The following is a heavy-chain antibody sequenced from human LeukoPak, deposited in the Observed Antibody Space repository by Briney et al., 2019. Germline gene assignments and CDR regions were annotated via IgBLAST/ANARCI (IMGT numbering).Heavy chain of an antibody. Sequence: GGSLRLSCAASGFTFRKYAMHWVRQAPGKGLEWVAVISYDGSNKYYADSVKGRFTISRDNSKNTLYLQMNSLRAEDTAVYYCARIRRYCSGGSCYLLDYWGQGTLVTVSS. CDR1: GFTFRKYA. D-gene: IGHD2-15*01. CDR2: ISYDGSNK. CDR3: ARIRRYCSGGSCYLLDY. J-gene: IGHJ4*02. V-gene: IGHV3-30-3*01.